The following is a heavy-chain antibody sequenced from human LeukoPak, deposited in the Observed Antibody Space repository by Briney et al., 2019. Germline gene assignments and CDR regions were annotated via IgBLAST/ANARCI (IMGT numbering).Heavy chain of an antibody. V-gene: IGHV4-4*07. CDR3: ASVEYSSGWYGA. CDR2: MYTSGST. CDR1: GGSISSYY. D-gene: IGHD6-19*01. J-gene: IGHJ5*02. Sequence: SETLSLTCTVSGGSISSYYWSWIRQPAGKGLEWIGRMYTSGSTNYNPSLKSRVTMSVDTSKNQFSLKLSSVTAADTAVYYCASVEYSSGWYGAWGQGTLVTVSS.